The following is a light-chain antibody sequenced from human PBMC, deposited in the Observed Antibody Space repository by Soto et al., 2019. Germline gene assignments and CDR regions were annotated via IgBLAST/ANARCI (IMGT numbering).Light chain of an antibody. CDR2: GAS. CDR1: QSVGSN. J-gene: IGKJ1*01. Sequence: EIVVTQSPATLSVSPGERVTLSCRASQSVGSNLAWYQQKPGQAPKVLIYGASTRATGIPARFSGSGSGTEFTLTISSLQSEDFAVHYCHQYNNWPPLTFGQGTKVDIK. CDR3: HQYNNWPPLT. V-gene: IGKV3D-15*01.